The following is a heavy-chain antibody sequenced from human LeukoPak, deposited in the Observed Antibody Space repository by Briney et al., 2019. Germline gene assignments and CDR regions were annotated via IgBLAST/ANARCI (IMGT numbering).Heavy chain of an antibody. CDR2: ISCDGSNK. CDR3: AKDFDYGDYFDY. Sequence: GRSLRLSCAASGFTFSSYGMHWVRQAPGKGLEWVAVISCDGSNKYYADSVKGRFTISRDNSKNTLYLQMNSLRAEDTAAYYCAKDFDYGDYFDYWGQGTLVTVSS. J-gene: IGHJ4*02. D-gene: IGHD4-17*01. CDR1: GFTFSSYG. V-gene: IGHV3-30*18.